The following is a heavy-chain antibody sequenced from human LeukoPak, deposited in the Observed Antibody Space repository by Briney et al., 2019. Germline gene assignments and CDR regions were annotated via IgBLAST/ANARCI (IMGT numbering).Heavy chain of an antibody. CDR1: GYTFTSYG. J-gene: IGHJ5*02. Sequence: ASVKVSCKASGYTFTSYGISWVRQAPGQGLEWMGWINPNSGGTNYAQKFQGRVTMTRDTSISTAYMELSRLRSDDTAVYYCARGPYYYGSGSLRYNWFDPWGQGTLVTVSS. CDR3: ARGPYYYGSGSLRYNWFDP. CDR2: INPNSGGT. D-gene: IGHD3-10*01. V-gene: IGHV1-2*02.